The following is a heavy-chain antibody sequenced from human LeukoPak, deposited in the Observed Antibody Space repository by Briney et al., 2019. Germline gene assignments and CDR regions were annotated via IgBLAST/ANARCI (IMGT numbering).Heavy chain of an antibody. CDR3: ARGGPPFSFDY. V-gene: IGHV4-4*02. D-gene: IGHD3-16*01. J-gene: IGHJ4*02. Sequence: SGTLSLTCAVSGGSISSSNWWSWVRQPPGKGLEWIGSIYHSGSPYYNPSLKSRLTVSVDTSKNHFSLKLNSVTAADTAVYYCARGGPPFSFDYWGQGTLVTVSS. CDR1: GGSISSSNW. CDR2: IYHSGSP.